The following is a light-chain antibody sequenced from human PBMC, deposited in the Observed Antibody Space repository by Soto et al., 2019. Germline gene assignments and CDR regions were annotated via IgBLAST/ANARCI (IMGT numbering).Light chain of an antibody. V-gene: IGKV1-5*03. CDR2: KAS. CDR1: QSISGW. CDR3: QQYNNYGSWT. J-gene: IGKJ1*01. Sequence: DIQMTQSPSTLSASVGDRVTITCRASQSISGWLAWYQQKPGKAPKLLIYKASSLESGVPSRFSGSGSGTEFTLPIISLQPDDFATFYCQQYNNYGSWTFGQGTKVEIK.